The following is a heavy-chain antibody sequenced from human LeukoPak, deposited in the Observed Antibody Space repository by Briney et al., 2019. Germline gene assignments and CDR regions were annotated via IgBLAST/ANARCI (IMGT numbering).Heavy chain of an antibody. J-gene: IGHJ4*02. CDR2: MNPNSGNT. Sequence: ASVKVSCKASGYTFTSYDINWVRQATGQGLEWMGWMNPNSGNTGCAQKFQGRVTMTRNTSISTAYMELRSLRSDDTAVYYCARSRFGESPPDYWGQGTLVTVSS. CDR3: ARSRFGESPPDY. D-gene: IGHD3-10*01. CDR1: GYTFTSYD. V-gene: IGHV1-8*01.